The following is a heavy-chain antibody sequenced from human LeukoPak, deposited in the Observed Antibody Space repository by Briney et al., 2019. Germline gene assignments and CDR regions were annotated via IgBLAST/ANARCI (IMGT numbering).Heavy chain of an antibody. CDR1: GFTFSSYA. CDR2: IFSRSESI. J-gene: IGHJ4*02. D-gene: IGHD2-2*01. CDR3: ARDFLHSSTSRPFDY. V-gene: IGHV3-21*01. Sequence: PGGSLRLSCETSGFTFSSYAMNWVRQAPGKGLEWVTCIFSRSESILYADSVKGRFTISRDNAKNSLYLQMDSLRAEDTAVYYCARDFLHSSTSRPFDYWGQGTLVTVSS.